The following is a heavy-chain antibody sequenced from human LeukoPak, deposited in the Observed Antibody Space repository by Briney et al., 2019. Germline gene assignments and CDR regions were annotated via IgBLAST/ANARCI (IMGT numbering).Heavy chain of an antibody. J-gene: IGHJ4*02. CDR2: IYHSGST. CDR3: ARVLGNYVLIFDY. D-gene: IGHD1-7*01. CDR1: GDSFSDYY. V-gene: IGHV4-59*12. Sequence: SETLSLTCIVSGDSFSDYYWSWIRQPPGKGLEWIGYIYHSGSTNYNPSLKSRVTISVDTSKNQFSLKLSSVTAADTAVYYCARVLGNYVLIFDYWGQGTLVTVSS.